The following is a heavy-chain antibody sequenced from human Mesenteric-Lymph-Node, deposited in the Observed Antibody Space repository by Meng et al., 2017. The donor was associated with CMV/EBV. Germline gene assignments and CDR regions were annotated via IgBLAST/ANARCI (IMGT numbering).Heavy chain of an antibody. D-gene: IGHD3-22*01. CDR1: GGSISSSPTY. V-gene: IGHV4-39*07. Sequence: SETLSLTCTVSGGSISSSPTYWGWVRQPPGKGLEWIGIIYYSGGTYYNPSLKSRVTISVDTSNNQFSLKLSSVTAADTAIYYCATNYYDSSGYGYWGQGTLVTVSS. J-gene: IGHJ4*02. CDR3: ATNYYDSSGYGY. CDR2: IYYSGGT.